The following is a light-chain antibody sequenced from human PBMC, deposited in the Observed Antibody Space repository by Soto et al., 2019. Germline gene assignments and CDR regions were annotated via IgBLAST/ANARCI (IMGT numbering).Light chain of an antibody. CDR1: SSDVGGYNY. CDR3: SSYGSTTTRYV. J-gene: IGLJ1*01. CDR2: EVS. V-gene: IGLV2-14*01. Sequence: QSVLTQPASVSGSPGQSITISCTGTSSDVGGYNYVSWYQQHPGKAPKLMIYEVSNRPSGVSNRFSGSKSGNTASLTISGLQPEDEGDYFCSSYGSTTTRYVFGTGTKPPS.